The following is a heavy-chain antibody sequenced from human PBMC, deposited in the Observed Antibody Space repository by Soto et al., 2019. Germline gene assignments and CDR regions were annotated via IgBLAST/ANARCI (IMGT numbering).Heavy chain of an antibody. Sequence: QLQLQESGPGLVKPSETLSLTCTVSGGSISSSSYYWGWIRQPPGKGLEWIGSIYYSGSTYYNLSLKGRVTTSVATSKTPFPLKLSSVSAAATAVYSCASPVGATPIDYWGPGTLVTVSS. CDR1: GGSISSSSYY. CDR3: ASPVGATPIDY. J-gene: IGHJ4*02. CDR2: IYYSGST. V-gene: IGHV4-39*01. D-gene: IGHD1-26*01.